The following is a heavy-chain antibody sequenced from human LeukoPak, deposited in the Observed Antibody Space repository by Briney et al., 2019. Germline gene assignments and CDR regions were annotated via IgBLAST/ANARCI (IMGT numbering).Heavy chain of an antibody. D-gene: IGHD6-13*01. CDR2: INTHNGNT. CDR3: AKDRAAARNFDI. Sequence: ASVKVSCKASNYTFTTYGINWVRQAPGQGLEWVGWINTHNGNTKYTERFQGRVTMTTDTSTTTAYMELKSLRSDDTAIYYCAKDRAAARNFDIWGQGTLVTVSS. CDR1: NYTFTTYG. J-gene: IGHJ4*02. V-gene: IGHV1-18*01.